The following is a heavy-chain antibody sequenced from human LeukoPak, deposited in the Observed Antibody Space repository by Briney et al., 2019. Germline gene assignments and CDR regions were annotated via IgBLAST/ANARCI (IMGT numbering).Heavy chain of an antibody. CDR1: GYTFTSYY. J-gene: IGHJ3*02. CDR3: ARDQVTIFGVPFDI. D-gene: IGHD3-3*01. CDR2: INPNSGGT. Sequence: GASVKVSCKASGYTFTSYYMHWVRQAPGQGLEWMGRINPNSGGTNYAQKFQGRVTMTRDTSISTAYMELSRLRSDDTAVYYCARDQVTIFGVPFDIWGQGTMVTVSS. V-gene: IGHV1-2*06.